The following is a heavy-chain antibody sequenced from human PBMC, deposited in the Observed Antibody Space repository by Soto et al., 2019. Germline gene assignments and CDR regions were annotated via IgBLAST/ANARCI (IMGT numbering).Heavy chain of an antibody. CDR1: GFTFSSYA. Sequence: PGGSLRLSCAASGFTFSSYAMSWVRQAPGKGLEWASAISGSGGSTYYADSVKGRFTISRDNSKNTLYLQMNSLRAEDTAVYYCAKVSPHVLRFLEWLFFDYWGQGTLVTVSS. J-gene: IGHJ4*02. CDR3: AKVSPHVLRFLEWLFFDY. D-gene: IGHD3-3*01. CDR2: ISGSGGST. V-gene: IGHV3-23*01.